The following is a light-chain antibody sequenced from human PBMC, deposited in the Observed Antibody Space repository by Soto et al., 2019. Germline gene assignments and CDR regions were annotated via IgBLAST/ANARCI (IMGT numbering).Light chain of an antibody. J-gene: IGLJ2*01. CDR2: QDT. Sequence: SYELTQPPSVSVSPGQTATITCSGDKLGERYVCWYQQKPGQFPVLVLYQDTKRASGIPERFSGSNSGNTAALTISGTQAMDEADYYCQAWDRTAPVVFGGGTKLTVL. CDR1: KLGERY. CDR3: QAWDRTAPVV. V-gene: IGLV3-1*01.